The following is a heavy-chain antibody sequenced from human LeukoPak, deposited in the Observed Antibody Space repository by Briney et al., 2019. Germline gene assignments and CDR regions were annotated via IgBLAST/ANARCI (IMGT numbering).Heavy chain of an antibody. Sequence: SETLSLTCTVSSGSISTYYWTWIRQPPGKRLKWIGFIHYTGSTNYNPSLKSRVTISVDTSKNQFSLKLNSVTAADTAVYYCARSSGSRYYIDYWGQGTLVTVSS. CDR2: IHYTGST. J-gene: IGHJ4*02. CDR1: SGSISTYY. CDR3: ARSSGSRYYIDY. V-gene: IGHV4-59*01. D-gene: IGHD1-26*01.